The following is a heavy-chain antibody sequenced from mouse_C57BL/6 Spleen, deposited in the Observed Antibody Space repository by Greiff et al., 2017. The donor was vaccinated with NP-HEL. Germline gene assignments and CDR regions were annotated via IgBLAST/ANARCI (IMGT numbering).Heavy chain of an antibody. V-gene: IGHV3-6*01. CDR3: ARGGAYVAMDY. CDR1: GYSITSGYY. CDR2: ISYDGSN. Sequence: DVKLQESGPGLVKPSQSLSLTCSVTGYSITSGYYWNWIRQFPGNKLEWMGYISYDGSNNYNPSLKNRISITRDTSKNQFFLKLTSVTTEDTATYDSARGGAYVAMDYWGQGTSVTVSS. D-gene: IGHD6-5*01. J-gene: IGHJ4*01.